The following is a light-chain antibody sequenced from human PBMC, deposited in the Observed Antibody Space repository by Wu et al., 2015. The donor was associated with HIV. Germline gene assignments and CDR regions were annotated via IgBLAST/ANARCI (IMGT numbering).Light chain of an antibody. CDR3: QQYNNWPPYT. Sequence: IQLTQSPSSLSASVGDRVTITCRASQGISNFLAWYQQKPGKPPKVLIYAASTLQSGVPSRFSGSGSGTEFTLTISSMQSEDFAVYYCQQYNNWPPYTFGQGTKLEIK. V-gene: IGKV1-27*01. CDR1: QGISNF. J-gene: IGKJ2*01. CDR2: AAS.